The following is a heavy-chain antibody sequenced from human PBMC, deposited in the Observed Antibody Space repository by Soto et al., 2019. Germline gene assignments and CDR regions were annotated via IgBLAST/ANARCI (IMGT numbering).Heavy chain of an antibody. CDR2: FDPEDGET. J-gene: IGHJ4*02. V-gene: IGHV1-24*01. Sequence: ASVKVSCKVSGYNLTELSMHWVRQAPGKGLEWMGGFDPEDGETIYAQKFQGRVTITRDTSASTAYMELSSLRSEDTAVYYCARAVAVAADFDYWGQGTLVTVSS. CDR3: ARAVAVAADFDY. CDR1: GYNLTELS. D-gene: IGHD6-19*01.